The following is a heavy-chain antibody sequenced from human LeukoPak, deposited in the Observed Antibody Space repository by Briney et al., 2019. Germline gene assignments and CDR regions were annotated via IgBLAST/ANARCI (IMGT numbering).Heavy chain of an antibody. D-gene: IGHD3-22*01. Sequence: SETLSLTCIVSGGSISNHYWSWIRQDPGKGLEWIGYIYYSGSTNYNPSVKSRVTISLDTSKNQFSLRLSSVTAADTAVYYCAKHLTNAYYDMIWFDPWGQGTLVTVSS. J-gene: IGHJ5*02. CDR1: GGSISNHY. CDR2: IYYSGST. V-gene: IGHV4-59*11. CDR3: AKHLTNAYYDMIWFDP.